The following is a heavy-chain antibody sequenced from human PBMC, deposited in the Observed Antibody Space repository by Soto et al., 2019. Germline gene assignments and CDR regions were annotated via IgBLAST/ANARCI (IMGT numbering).Heavy chain of an antibody. CDR3: ARQGYYYDSCGYYYVGVYYYYGMDV. V-gene: IGHV1-8*01. CDR1: GYTFPSYD. D-gene: IGHD3-22*01. CDR2: LNHKRGNT. J-gene: IGHJ6*02. Sequence: SVKVSCKASGYTFPSYDINWVRQATLPERERMGWLNHKRGNTGYAQKFRGRVTMTSHTPISTAYVAVTRLRSEAAAVYYCARQGYYYDSCGYYYVGVYYYYGMDVWGQGTTVTVSS.